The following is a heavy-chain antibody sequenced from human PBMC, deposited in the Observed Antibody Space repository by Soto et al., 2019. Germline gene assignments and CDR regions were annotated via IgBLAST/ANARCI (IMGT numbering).Heavy chain of an antibody. Sequence: QVQLVQSGAEVKKPGASVKVSCKASGYTFTGYYMHWVRQAPGQGLEWMGWINPNSGGTNYAQKLQGWGTMTRDTSISTAYMELSRLRSDDTAVYYCARGGDYYGSGSYVDYWGQGTLVTVSS. J-gene: IGHJ4*02. CDR1: GYTFTGYY. CDR2: INPNSGGT. D-gene: IGHD3-10*01. CDR3: ARGGDYYGSGSYVDY. V-gene: IGHV1-2*04.